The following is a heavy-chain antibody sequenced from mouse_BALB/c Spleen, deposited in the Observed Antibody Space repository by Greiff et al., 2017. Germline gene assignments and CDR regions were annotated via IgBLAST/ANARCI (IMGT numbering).Heavy chain of an antibody. CDR2: ISSGGST. CDR3: ARGLRLRSAMDY. CDR1: GFTFSSYA. D-gene: IGHD1-2*01. V-gene: IGHV5-6-5*01. J-gene: IGHJ4*01. Sequence: VESGGGLVKPGGSLKLSCAASGFTFSSYAMSWVRQTPEKRLEWVASISSGGSTYYPDSVKGRFTISRDNARNILYLQMSSLRSEDTAMYYCARGLRLRSAMDYWGQGTSVTVSS.